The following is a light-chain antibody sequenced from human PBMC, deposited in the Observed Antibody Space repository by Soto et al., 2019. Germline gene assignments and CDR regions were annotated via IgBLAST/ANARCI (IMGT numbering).Light chain of an antibody. CDR1: SIDVGAYNA. V-gene: IGLV2-14*03. CDR3: SSYTPSGTYV. J-gene: IGLJ1*01. CDR2: DVS. Sequence: QSALTQPASVSGSPGQSIAISCTGTSIDVGAYNAVFWYQHHPGKAPKLMIYDVSNRPSGVSDRFSGCKSGNTASLTISGLRPEDEADYYCSSYTPSGTYVFGTGTKLTVL.